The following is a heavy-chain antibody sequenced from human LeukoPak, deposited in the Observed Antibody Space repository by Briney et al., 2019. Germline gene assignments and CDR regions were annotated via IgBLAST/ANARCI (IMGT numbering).Heavy chain of an antibody. Sequence: SETLSLTCIVSGGSIRSSSYYWGWIRQPPGKGLEWIGSIYYSGSTYYNPSLKSRVTISVDTSKNQFSLKLSSVTAADTAVYYCASRRGLGSYFDYWGQGTLVTVSS. D-gene: IGHD1-26*01. CDR1: GGSIRSSSYY. J-gene: IGHJ4*02. CDR3: ASRRGLGSYFDY. CDR2: IYYSGST. V-gene: IGHV4-39*07.